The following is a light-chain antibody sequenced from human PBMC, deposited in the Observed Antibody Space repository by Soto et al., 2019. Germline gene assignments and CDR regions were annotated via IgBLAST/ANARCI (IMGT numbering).Light chain of an antibody. J-gene: IGKJ5*01. CDR3: QQYSSSPIT. V-gene: IGKV3-20*01. CDR1: QSVSSSY. CDR2: DAS. Sequence: EIVLSQSPGTLSLSPGERATLSCRASQSVSSSYLAWYQQKPGQAPRLLIYDASNRATGIPARFSGSGSGTDFILTISSLDPEDFAVYYCQQYSSSPITFGQGTRLEIK.